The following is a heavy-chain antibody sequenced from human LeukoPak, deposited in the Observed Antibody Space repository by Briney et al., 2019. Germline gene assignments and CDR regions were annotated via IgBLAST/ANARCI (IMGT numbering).Heavy chain of an antibody. CDR3: AREPLYSSSSFDY. CDR2: IIPILGIA. J-gene: IGHJ4*02. V-gene: IGHV1-69*04. D-gene: IGHD6-6*01. CDR1: GGTFSSYA. Sequence: SVKVSCKASGGTFSSYAISWVRQAPGQGLEWMGRIIPILGIANYAQKFRGRVTITADKSTSTVYTELSSLRSEDTAVYYCAREPLYSSSSFDYWGQGTLVTVSS.